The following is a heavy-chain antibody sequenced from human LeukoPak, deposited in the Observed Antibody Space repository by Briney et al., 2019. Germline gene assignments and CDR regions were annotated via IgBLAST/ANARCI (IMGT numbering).Heavy chain of an antibody. Sequence: PGGSLRLSCAASGFTFSNYAMNWVRRTPRKGLEWVSSISGSGGSTYYADSVKGRFTISRDNSQNTLYLQMNSLRAEDTAVYYCARDQFGTMAPSDWGQGTLVTVSS. CDR2: ISGSGGST. D-gene: IGHD3-10*01. CDR3: ARDQFGTMAPSD. CDR1: GFTFSNYA. V-gene: IGHV3-23*01. J-gene: IGHJ4*02.